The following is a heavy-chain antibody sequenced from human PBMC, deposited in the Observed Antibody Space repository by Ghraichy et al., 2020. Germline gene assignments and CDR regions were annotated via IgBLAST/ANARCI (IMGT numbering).Heavy chain of an antibody. CDR1: RFTFSSYA. V-gene: IGHV3-23*01. J-gene: IGHJ5*02. Sequence: GSLNISCAASRFTFSSYAMSWVRQAPGKGLEWVSGISGSGGSTYYADSVKGRFTISRDNSKNTLYLQMNSLRAEDTAVYYCAKGGGVVVPAAMIAWFDPWGQGTLVTVSS. CDR3: AKGGGVVVPAAMIAWFDP. D-gene: IGHD2-2*01. CDR2: ISGSGGST.